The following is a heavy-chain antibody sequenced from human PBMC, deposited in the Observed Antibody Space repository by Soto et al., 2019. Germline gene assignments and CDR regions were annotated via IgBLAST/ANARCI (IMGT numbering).Heavy chain of an antibody. CDR1: GYTFINYG. CDR3: AKDQVTYYYDSSGYYGHFQH. J-gene: IGHJ1*01. V-gene: IGHV1-18*01. CDR2: ISAYNGKT. D-gene: IGHD3-22*01. Sequence: ASVKVSCKASGYTFINYGITWVRQAPGQGLEWMGWISAYNGKTDYAREFQDRVTMTTETSTSTAYMELRSLRFDDTAMYYCAKDQVTYYYDSSGYYGHFQHWGQGTLVTVSS.